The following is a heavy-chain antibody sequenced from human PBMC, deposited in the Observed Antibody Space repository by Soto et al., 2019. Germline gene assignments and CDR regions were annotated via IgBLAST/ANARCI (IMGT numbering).Heavy chain of an antibody. D-gene: IGHD6-19*01. CDR3: ARGREGGSGWFVDY. J-gene: IGHJ4*02. Sequence: SETLSLTCTVSGGSISSYYWNWIRQPAGKGLEWIGRIYSSGSTNYNPSLKSRVTMSVDTSKNQFSLKLTSVTAADTAVYYCARGREGGSGWFVDYWGQGTLVTVSS. CDR2: IYSSGST. CDR1: GGSISSYY. V-gene: IGHV4-4*07.